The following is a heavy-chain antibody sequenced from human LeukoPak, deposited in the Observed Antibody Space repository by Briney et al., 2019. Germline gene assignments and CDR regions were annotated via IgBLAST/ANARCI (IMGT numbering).Heavy chain of an antibody. CDR1: VYTFTDYY. D-gene: IGHD6-19*01. CDR3: ARASTVAGNHRPFDY. Sequence: ASVKVSFKASVYTFTDYYIHWVRQAPVQDFEWMGGINPKSGGTEYAQKFQGRVTMTRDPSLSTAYMELSRLRSDDTAVFYCARASTVAGNHRPFDYWGQGTLVTVSS. CDR2: INPKSGGT. V-gene: IGHV1-2*02. J-gene: IGHJ4*02.